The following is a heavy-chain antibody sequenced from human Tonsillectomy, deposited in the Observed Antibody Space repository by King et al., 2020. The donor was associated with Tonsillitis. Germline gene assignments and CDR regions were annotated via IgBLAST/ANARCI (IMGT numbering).Heavy chain of an antibody. J-gene: IGHJ4*02. D-gene: IGHD4-17*01. CDR2: MNPNSGNT. Sequence: VQLVESGAEVKKPGASVKVSCKASGYTFTSYDINWVRQATGQGLEWMGWMNPNSGNTGYAQKFQGRVTMTRNTSISTAYMELSSLRSEDTAVYYCAKGGPNKGMTPVTIKDNWGKGTLVTASS. V-gene: IGHV1-8*01. CDR3: AKGGPNKGMTPVTIKDN. CDR1: GYTFTSYD.